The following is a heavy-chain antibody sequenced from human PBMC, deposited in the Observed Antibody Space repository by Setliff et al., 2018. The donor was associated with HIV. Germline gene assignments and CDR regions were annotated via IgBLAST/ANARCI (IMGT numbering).Heavy chain of an antibody. CDR2: ISAYNGNT. CDR3: ARARLQGIVTAVGPRDNCLDP. V-gene: IGHV1-18*01. CDR1: GYSFINYG. Sequence: ASVKVSCKASGYSFINYGISWVRQAPGQRLEWMGWISAYNGNTDYAPRHLGRVTQTTDTSTSTAYMELRSLSSDDTAVYYWARARLQGIVTAVGPRDNCLDPWGQGTRVTVS. D-gene: IGHD1-26*01. J-gene: IGHJ5*02.